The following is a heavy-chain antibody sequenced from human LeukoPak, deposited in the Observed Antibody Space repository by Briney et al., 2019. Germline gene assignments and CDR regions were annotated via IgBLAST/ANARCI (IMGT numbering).Heavy chain of an antibody. CDR3: AKDYAFRVAAAGLDY. CDR1: GFTFSSYN. CDR2: ISSSSSYI. Sequence: GGSLRLSCTASGFTFSSYNMNWVRQAPGKGLEWVSSISSSSSYIYYADSVKGRFTISRDKAKNSLYLKMNTLRAEDTAVYYCAKDYAFRVAAAGLDYWGQGTLVTVSS. J-gene: IGHJ4*02. V-gene: IGHV3-21*01. D-gene: IGHD6-13*01.